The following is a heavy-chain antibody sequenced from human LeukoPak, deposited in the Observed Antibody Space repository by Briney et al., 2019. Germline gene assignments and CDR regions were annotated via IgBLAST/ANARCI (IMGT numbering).Heavy chain of an antibody. Sequence: PGGSLRLSCATSGFTFTTFWMHWVRHAPGKGLVWVSRINHDGSSTNYADSVKGRFTISRDNAKNTLYLQMNSLRAEDTAVYYCAKDGYYYDSSGYYYVYYFDYWGQGTLVTVSS. CDR2: INHDGSST. J-gene: IGHJ4*02. CDR3: AKDGYYYDSSGYYYVYYFDY. CDR1: GFTFTTFW. D-gene: IGHD3-22*01. V-gene: IGHV3-74*01.